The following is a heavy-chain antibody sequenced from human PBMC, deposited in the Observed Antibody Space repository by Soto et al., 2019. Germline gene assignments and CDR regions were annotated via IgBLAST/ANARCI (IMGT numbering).Heavy chain of an antibody. CDR1: GFTLISYG. D-gene: IGHD3-3*01. CDR3: AREAGGGRFLEWLPAVERAKGADKYYFDH. V-gene: IGHV3-33*01. J-gene: IGHJ4*02. CDR2: IWHDGSNN. Sequence: QVQLAESGGGVVQPGRSLQLSGAASGFTLISYGRLWVRQAPGKGLEGGAVIWHDGSNNDYADSVKGRFAIARDNSKHTLYLQTNGRRAEDTAMYYGAREAGGGRFLEWLPAVERAKGADKYYFDHWGQGSLVTVSS.